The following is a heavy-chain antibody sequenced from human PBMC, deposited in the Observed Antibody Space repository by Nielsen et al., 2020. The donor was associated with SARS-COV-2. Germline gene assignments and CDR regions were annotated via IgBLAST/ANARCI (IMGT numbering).Heavy chain of an antibody. V-gene: IGHV3-43D*03. Sequence: GESLKISCAASGFTFNDYTMYWVRQARGKGLEWLSGITWDGGASYYADSVEGRFTTSRDNSRDSLYLQMNSLRVEDTAWYYCARDRGRYCRGGTCYSLHYWGQGTLVTVSS. D-gene: IGHD2-15*01. CDR1: GFTFNDYT. J-gene: IGHJ4*02. CDR2: ITWDGGAS. CDR3: ARDRGRYCRGGTCYSLHY.